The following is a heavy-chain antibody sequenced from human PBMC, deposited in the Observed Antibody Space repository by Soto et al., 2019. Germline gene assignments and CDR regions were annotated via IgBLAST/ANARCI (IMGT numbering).Heavy chain of an antibody. CDR2: IKSKTNGGTT. CDR3: SREQDYGVWASAFDL. V-gene: IGHV3-15*01. Sequence: GGSLRLSCAASGFIFSNDWMSWVRQAPGKGLEWVGRIKSKTNGGTTDYAAPVKGRFTISRDDSKNTLHLQMHSLKTEDIAVYCGSREQDYGVWASAFDLWGQGTMVTVSS. D-gene: IGHD4-17*01. J-gene: IGHJ3*01. CDR1: GFIFSNDW.